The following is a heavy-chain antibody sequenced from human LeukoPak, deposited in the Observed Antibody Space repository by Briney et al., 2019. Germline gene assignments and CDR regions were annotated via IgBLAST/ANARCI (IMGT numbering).Heavy chain of an antibody. CDR3: ARVTSYRLLSDYYYYYMDV. Sequence: PSQTLSLTCSVSGGSISGYYWSWIRQPPGKGLEWIGYIYYSGSTNYNPSLKSRVTISVDTSKNQFSLKLSSVTAADTALYYCARVTSYRLLSDYYYYYMDVWGKGTTVTVSS. J-gene: IGHJ6*03. CDR2: IYYSGST. CDR1: GGSISGYY. V-gene: IGHV4-59*01. D-gene: IGHD2-2*01.